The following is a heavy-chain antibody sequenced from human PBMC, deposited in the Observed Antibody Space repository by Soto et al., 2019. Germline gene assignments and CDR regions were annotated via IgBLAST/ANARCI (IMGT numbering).Heavy chain of an antibody. Sequence: QLQLQESGPGLVKPSETLSLICSVSGGYISSTSYYWGWIRHSPGTAVEWIASIYYTGTTYYNPSLKGRVATSVDTSKTQVSLKVNSVTAADTAVYYCARGLRWTRSFDFWGQGTLVTVSS. CDR3: ARGLRWTRSFDF. CDR2: IYYTGTT. J-gene: IGHJ4*02. V-gene: IGHV4-39*01. CDR1: GGYISSTSYY. D-gene: IGHD1-1*01.